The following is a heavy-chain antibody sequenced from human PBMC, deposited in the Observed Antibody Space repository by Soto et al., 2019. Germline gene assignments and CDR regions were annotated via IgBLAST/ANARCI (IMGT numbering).Heavy chain of an antibody. J-gene: IGHJ4*02. CDR3: ATDSSGYYLLTGSVLYFDY. Sequence: SETLSLTCTVSGGSISSYYWSWIRQPPGKGLEWIGYIYYSGSTNYNPSLKSRVTISVDTSKNQFSLKLSSVTAADTAVYYCATDSSGYYLLTGSVLYFDYWGQGTLVTVSS. D-gene: IGHD3-22*01. CDR1: GGSISSYY. V-gene: IGHV4-59*01. CDR2: IYYSGST.